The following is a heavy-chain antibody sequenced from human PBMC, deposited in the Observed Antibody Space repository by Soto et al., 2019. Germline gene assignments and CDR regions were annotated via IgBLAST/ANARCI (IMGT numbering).Heavy chain of an antibody. CDR3: ARESLSHDSTFDY. J-gene: IGHJ4*02. Sequence: SVKVSCKASGGTFSSYAISWVRQAPGQGLEWMGGIIPIFGTANYAQKFQGRVTITADESTSTAYMELSSLRSEDTAVYYCARESLSHDSTFDYWGQGTLVTAPQ. CDR1: GGTFSSYA. CDR2: IIPIFGTA. V-gene: IGHV1-69*13. D-gene: IGHD3-22*01.